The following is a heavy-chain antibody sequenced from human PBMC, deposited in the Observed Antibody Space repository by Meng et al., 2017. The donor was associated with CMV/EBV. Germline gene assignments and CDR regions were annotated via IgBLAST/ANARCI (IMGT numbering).Heavy chain of an antibody. V-gene: IGHV4-39*07. D-gene: IGHD4-23*01. CDR1: GGSISSSSYY. Sequence: QLQLQECGPGLVKPSGTLSLTCTVAGGSISSSSYYWGWIRQPPGKGLEWIGSIYYSGSPYYNPSLKSRVTISVDTSKNQFSLKLSSVTAADTAVYYCARDPSLRWIDYWGQGTLVTVSS. J-gene: IGHJ4*02. CDR3: ARDPSLRWIDY. CDR2: IYYSGSP.